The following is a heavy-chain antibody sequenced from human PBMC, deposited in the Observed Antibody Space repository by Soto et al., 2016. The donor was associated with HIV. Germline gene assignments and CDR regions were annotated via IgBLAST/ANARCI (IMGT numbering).Heavy chain of an antibody. CDR2: INPNGGDT. CDR3: ARMGYCGGDCFFLHH. CDR1: AFRFTDYY. J-gene: IGHJ1*01. D-gene: IGHD2-21*02. Sequence: QVHLVQSGAEVKTPGVSVKVSCKASAFRFTDYYTHWVRQAPGQGLEWMGWINPNGGDTNYAQKFQGRVTLTRDTSISMAYMELSRLKSDDTAVYFCARMGYCGGDCFFLHHWGQGTLVTVSS. V-gene: IGHV1-2*02.